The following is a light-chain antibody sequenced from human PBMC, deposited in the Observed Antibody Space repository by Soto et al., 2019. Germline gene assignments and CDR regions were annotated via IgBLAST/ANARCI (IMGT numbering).Light chain of an antibody. CDR1: QSVSSSY. J-gene: IGKJ1*01. Sequence: EIVLTQSPGTLSLSPGERATLSCRASQSVSSSYLAWYQQKPGQAPRLLIYGASSRATGIPDRFSGSGSGTDFTLSISRVEPEDFAVYYCQQYGTSPWTFGQGTKVDI. CDR2: GAS. V-gene: IGKV3-20*01. CDR3: QQYGTSPWT.